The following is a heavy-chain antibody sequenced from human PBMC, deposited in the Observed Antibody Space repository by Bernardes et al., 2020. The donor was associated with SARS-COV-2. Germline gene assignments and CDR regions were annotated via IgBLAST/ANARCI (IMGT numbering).Heavy chain of an antibody. D-gene: IGHD3-9*01. Sequence: GGSLRLSCSVSGFSFSTYYMSWARQAPGKGLEWVSSISFNSRYIYYADSLKGRFAISRDNTKNSLYLQMNSLRAEDTAVYYCARGASEEYFDWFFYWGQGTLVTVSS. CDR2: ISFNSRYI. CDR1: GFSFSTYY. V-gene: IGHV3-21*01. CDR3: ARGASEEYFDWFFY. J-gene: IGHJ4*02.